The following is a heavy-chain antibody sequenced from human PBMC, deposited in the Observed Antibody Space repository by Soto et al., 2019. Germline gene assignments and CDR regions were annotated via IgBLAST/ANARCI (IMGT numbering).Heavy chain of an antibody. CDR3: ARSLWGPNPFDY. CDR2: INPNSGGT. Sequence: ASVKVSCKASGYTFTDCYIHWVRQAPGQGLEWMGWINPNSGGTNYAQKFQGRVTMTGDTSISTAYMELSRVRSDDTAVYYCARSLWGPNPFDYWGQGTLVTVSS. V-gene: IGHV1-2*02. CDR1: GYTFTDCY. J-gene: IGHJ4*02. D-gene: IGHD7-27*01.